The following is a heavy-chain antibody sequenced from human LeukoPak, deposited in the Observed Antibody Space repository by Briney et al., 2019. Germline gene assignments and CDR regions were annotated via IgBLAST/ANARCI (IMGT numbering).Heavy chain of an antibody. D-gene: IGHD1-14*01. CDR3: ARDQGAGDFDC. J-gene: IGHJ4*02. CDR1: GFTFSSYW. V-gene: IGHV3-7*01. CDR2: MNQDGSEK. Sequence: GGSLRLSCAASGFTFSSYWMSWVRQAPGKGLEWVANMNQDGSEKYYVGSVKGRFTISRDNAKNSLYLQMNSLRAEDTAVYYCARDQGAGDFDCWGQGTLVTVSS.